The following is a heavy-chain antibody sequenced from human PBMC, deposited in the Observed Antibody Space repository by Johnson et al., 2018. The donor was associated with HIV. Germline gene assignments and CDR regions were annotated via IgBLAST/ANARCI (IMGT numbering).Heavy chain of an antibody. D-gene: IGHD6-13*01. CDR2: IWYDGSDK. J-gene: IGHJ3*02. CDR3: AKEWEEQQLAYAFDI. CDR1: GFTFSNYG. Sequence: QVQLVESGGGVVQPGRSLRLSCAASGFTFSNYGMHWVRQAPGKGLEWVAVIWYDGSDKYYADSVKGRFTISRDNSKNTLYLQMNSLGAEDTAGYYCAKEWEEQQLAYAFDIWGQGTMVTVSS. V-gene: IGHV3-33*06.